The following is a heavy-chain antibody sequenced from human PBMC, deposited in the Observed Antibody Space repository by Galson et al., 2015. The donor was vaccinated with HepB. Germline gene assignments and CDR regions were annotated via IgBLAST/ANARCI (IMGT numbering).Heavy chain of an antibody. J-gene: IGHJ5*02. CDR1: GGSISSYY. Sequence: SETLSLTCTVSGGSISSYYWSWIRQPPGTGLEWIGYNYYSGSTNYNPSLKSRVTISVDTSKNQFSLKLSSVTAADTAVYYCARLPSERYYGSATNWFDPWGQGTLVTVSS. CDR2: NYYSGST. CDR3: ARLPSERYYGSATNWFDP. D-gene: IGHD3-10*01. V-gene: IGHV4-59*08.